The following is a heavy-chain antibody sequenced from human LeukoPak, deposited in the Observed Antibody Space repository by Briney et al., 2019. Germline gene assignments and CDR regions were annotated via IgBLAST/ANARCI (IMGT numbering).Heavy chain of an antibody. CDR2: ISSSSTYI. D-gene: IGHD5-24*01. V-gene: IGHV3-21*01. J-gene: IGHJ4*02. Sequence: GGSLRLSCVASGFTFTIYSMNWVRQAPGKGLEWVSSISSSSTYIYYADSVKGRFTISRDNAKNSLYLQMNSLRAEDTAVYYCARGYGDGFDYWGQGTLVTVSS. CDR1: GFTFTIYS. CDR3: ARGYGDGFDY.